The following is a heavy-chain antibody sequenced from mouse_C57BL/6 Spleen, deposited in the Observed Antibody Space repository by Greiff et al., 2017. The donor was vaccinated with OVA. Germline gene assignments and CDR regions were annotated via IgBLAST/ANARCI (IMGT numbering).Heavy chain of an antibody. CDR1: GYSFTDYN. CDR2: INPNYGTT. CDR3: ARDGYYGLAY. J-gene: IGHJ3*01. D-gene: IGHD2-3*01. V-gene: IGHV1-39*01. Sequence: EVKVVESGPELVKPGASVKLSCKASGYSFTDYNMNWVKQSNGQSLAWIGVINPNYGTTSYNQQFKGKATLTVDQSSSTAYMQLNSLTSEDSAVEYCARDGYYGLAYWGQGTRGTVSA.